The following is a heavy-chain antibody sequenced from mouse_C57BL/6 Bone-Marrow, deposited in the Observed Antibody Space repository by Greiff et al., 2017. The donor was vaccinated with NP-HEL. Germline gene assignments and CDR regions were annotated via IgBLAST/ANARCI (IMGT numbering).Heavy chain of an antibody. J-gene: IGHJ2*01. CDR2: IYPRDGST. Sequence: VQLQQSGPELVKPGASVKLSCKASGYTFTSYDINWVKQRPGQGLEWIGWIYPRDGSTKYNEKFKGKATLTVDTSSSTAYMELHSLTSEDSAVYFCARKGVTTVVALYDFDYWGQGTTLTVSS. CDR3: ARKGVTTVVALYDFDY. V-gene: IGHV1-85*01. D-gene: IGHD1-1*01. CDR1: GYTFTSYD.